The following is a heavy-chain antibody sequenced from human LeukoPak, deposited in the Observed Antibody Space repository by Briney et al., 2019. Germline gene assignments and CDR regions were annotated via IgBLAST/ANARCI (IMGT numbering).Heavy chain of an antibody. CDR1: GGSISSSSYY. Sequence: PSETLSLTCTVPGGSISSSSYYWGWIRQPPGKGLEWIGSIYYSGSTYYNPSLKSRVTISVDTSKNQFSLKLSSVTAADTAVYYCARDHDSSGYNWFDPWGQGTLVTVSS. D-gene: IGHD3-22*01. J-gene: IGHJ5*02. CDR2: IYYSGST. V-gene: IGHV4-39*07. CDR3: ARDHDSSGYNWFDP.